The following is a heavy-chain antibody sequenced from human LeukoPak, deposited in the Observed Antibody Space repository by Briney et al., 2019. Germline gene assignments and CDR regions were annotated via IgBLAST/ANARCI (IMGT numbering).Heavy chain of an antibody. V-gene: IGHV4-59*08. D-gene: IGHD3-10*01. CDR1: GGSISSYY. CDR2: IYYSGST. CDR3: ASDTKKYYYGSGGAFDI. Sequence: MTSETLSLTCTVSGGSISSYYWSWLRQPPGKGLEWIGYIYYSGSTNYNPSLKSRVTISVDTSKNQFSLKLSSVTAADTAVYYCASDTKKYYYGSGGAFDIWGQGTMVTVSS. J-gene: IGHJ3*02.